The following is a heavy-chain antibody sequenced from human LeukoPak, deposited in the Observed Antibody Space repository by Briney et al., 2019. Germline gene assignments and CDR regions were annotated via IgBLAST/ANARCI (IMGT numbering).Heavy chain of an antibody. CDR2: ISYDGSNK. CDR1: GFTFSSYG. J-gene: IGHJ4*02. V-gene: IGHV3-30*18. Sequence: GGSLRLSCAASGFTFSSYGMHWVRQAPGKGLEWVAVISYDGSNKYYADSVKGRFTISRDNSKNTLYLQMNSLRAEDTAVYYCAKISIPSTPWDSSGWYGDPISPDYWGQGTLVTVSS. D-gene: IGHD6-19*01. CDR3: AKISIPSTPWDSSGWYGDPISPDY.